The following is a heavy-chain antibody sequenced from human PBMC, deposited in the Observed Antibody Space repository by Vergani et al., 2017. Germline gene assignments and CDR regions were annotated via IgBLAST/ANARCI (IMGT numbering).Heavy chain of an antibody. V-gene: IGHV4-39*01. CDR1: GRSISSSSYY. CDR2: IYYRGST. J-gene: IGHJ4*02. Sequence: QLQLQESGPGLVKPSETLSLTCTVSGRSISSSSYYWGWIRQPPGKGLEWIGSIYYRGSTYYTPSLKSRVTISVDTSTNQFSLKLSSVTAADTAVYYCARHIAAAETLVDYWGQGTLVTVSS. CDR3: ARHIAAAETLVDY. D-gene: IGHD6-13*01.